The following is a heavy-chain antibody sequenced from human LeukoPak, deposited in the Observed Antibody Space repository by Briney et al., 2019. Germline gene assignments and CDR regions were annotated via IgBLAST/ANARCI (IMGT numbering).Heavy chain of an antibody. CDR1: GGSISSYY. Sequence: SETLSLTCTASGGSISSYYWSWIRQPPGKGLEWIGYIYYSGSTNYNPSLKSRVTISVDMSKNQFSLKLSSVTAADTAVYYCARSPPNYYDFWSGYYEGDYYGMDVWGQGTTVTVSS. V-gene: IGHV4-59*01. CDR2: IYYSGST. J-gene: IGHJ6*02. CDR3: ARSPPNYYDFWSGYYEGDYYGMDV. D-gene: IGHD3-3*01.